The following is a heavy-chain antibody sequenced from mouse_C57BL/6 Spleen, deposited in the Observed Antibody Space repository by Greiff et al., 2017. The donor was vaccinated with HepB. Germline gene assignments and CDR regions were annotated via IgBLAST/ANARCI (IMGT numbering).Heavy chain of an antibody. CDR1: GFNIKDDY. Sequence: EVQLQQSGAELVRPGASVKLSCTASGFNIKDDYMHWVKQRPEQGLEWIGWIDPENGDTEYASKFQGKATITADTSSNTAYLQLSSLTSEDTAVYYCTVYYSYYFDYWGQGTTLTVSS. CDR3: TVYYSYYFDY. D-gene: IGHD2-12*01. CDR2: IDPENGDT. V-gene: IGHV14-4*01. J-gene: IGHJ2*01.